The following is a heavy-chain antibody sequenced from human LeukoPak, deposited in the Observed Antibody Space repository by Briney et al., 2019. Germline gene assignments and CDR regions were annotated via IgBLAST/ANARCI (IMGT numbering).Heavy chain of an antibody. CDR3: ARHSNIYSGYDFIDY. CDR2: IYPGDSDT. D-gene: IGHD5-12*01. CDR1: GYSFTSYW. Sequence: GESLKISCKGSGYSFTSYWIGWVRQMPGKGLEWMGIIYPGDSDTRYSPSFQGPVTISADKSISTAYLQWSSLKASDTAMYYCARHSNIYSGYDFIDYWGQGTLVTVSS. V-gene: IGHV5-51*01. J-gene: IGHJ4*02.